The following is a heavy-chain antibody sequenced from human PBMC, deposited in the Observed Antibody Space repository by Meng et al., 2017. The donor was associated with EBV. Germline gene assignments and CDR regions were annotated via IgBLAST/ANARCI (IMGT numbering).Heavy chain of an antibody. J-gene: IGHJ4*02. CDR1: GGSVNGYF. CDR3: ARVSPKRYFDYLAPPDY. D-gene: IGHD3-9*01. CDR2: LHHSGST. V-gene: IGHV4-34*01. Sequence: QVQLQQWGAGLLKPSETLSLTCAVYGGSVNGYFWSWIRQPPGKGLEWIGELHHSGSTNYNPSLKSRLRISVDTSKNQFSLNLTSVTAADTAVYYCARVSPKRYFDYLAPPDYWGRGTLVTVSS.